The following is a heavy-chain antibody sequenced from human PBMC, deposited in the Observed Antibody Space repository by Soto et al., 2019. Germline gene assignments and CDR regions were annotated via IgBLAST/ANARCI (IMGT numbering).Heavy chain of an antibody. CDR1: GFTFSTYA. CDR3: ASGYFYDSSGIDY. D-gene: IGHD3-22*01. J-gene: IGHJ4*02. V-gene: IGHV3-30-3*01. Sequence: GGSLRLSCAASGFTFSTYAMHWVRQAPGKGLEWVAVISYDGSKKYYADSVKGRFTISRDNSKNTLYLQMNSLRAEDTAVFYCASGYFYDSSGIDYWGRGTLVTVSS. CDR2: ISYDGSKK.